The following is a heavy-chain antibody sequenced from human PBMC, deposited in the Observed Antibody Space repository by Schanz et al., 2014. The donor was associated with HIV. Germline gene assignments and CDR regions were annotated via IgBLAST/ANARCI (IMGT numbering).Heavy chain of an antibody. J-gene: IGHJ4*02. CDR1: GFTLSGYT. V-gene: IGHV3-48*04. CDR2: ISSIGTTI. Sequence: EVQLLESGGGLVLPGGSLRVSCAVSGFTLSGYTMSWVRQAPGKGLEWVSYISSIGTTIYYADSVKGRFIISRDNAKNSLYLQMNSLRAEDTAVFYCARDRFTMVRGVIRPPDFWGQGTLVTVSS. CDR3: ARDRFTMVRGVIRPPDF. D-gene: IGHD3-10*01.